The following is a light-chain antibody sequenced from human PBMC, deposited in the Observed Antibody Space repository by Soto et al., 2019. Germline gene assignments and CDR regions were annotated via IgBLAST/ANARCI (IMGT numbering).Light chain of an antibody. CDR2: GAA. V-gene: IGKV3-15*01. J-gene: IGKJ2*01. Sequence: EIVMTQSPVTLSVSPGERATLSCRASQSVSSKLAWYQQKPGQAPRLLIYGAATRATGIPARFSGRGSGTEFTLSISSLQSEDFAVYYCQQYNNWPQTFGQGTKLEIK. CDR1: QSVSSK. CDR3: QQYNNWPQT.